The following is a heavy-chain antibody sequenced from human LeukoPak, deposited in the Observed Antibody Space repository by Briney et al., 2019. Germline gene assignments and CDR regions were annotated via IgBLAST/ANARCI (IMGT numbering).Heavy chain of an antibody. D-gene: IGHD4-17*01. CDR2: ISYDGSNK. CDR3: ARDGSWLTVTTVDY. J-gene: IGHJ4*02. Sequence: PGRSLRLSCAASGFTFSSYAMHWVRQAPGKGLEWVAVISYDGSNKYYADSVKGRFTISRDNSKNTLYLQMNSLRAEDTAVYYCARDGSWLTVTTVDYWGQGTPVTVSS. V-gene: IGHV3-30*04. CDR1: GFTFSSYA.